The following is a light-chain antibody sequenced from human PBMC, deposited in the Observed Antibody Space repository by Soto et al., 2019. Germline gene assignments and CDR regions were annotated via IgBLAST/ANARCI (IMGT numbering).Light chain of an antibody. Sequence: SVLTQPHSLSGSPGQSVTISCTGTSSDVGAYNYVSWYQQHPAKAPNLMIYDVSKRPSGVPDRFSGSKSGNTASLTISGLQAEDEGDYYCCSYTNSAYVFGTGTKVTVL. CDR1: SSDVGAYNY. J-gene: IGLJ1*01. V-gene: IGLV2-11*01. CDR3: CSYTNSAYV. CDR2: DVS.